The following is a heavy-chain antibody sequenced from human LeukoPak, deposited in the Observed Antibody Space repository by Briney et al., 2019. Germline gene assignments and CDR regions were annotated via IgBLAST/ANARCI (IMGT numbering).Heavy chain of an antibody. Sequence: GASVKVSCKASGYTFTGYYMHWVRQAPGPGLEWMGWINPNSGGTNYAQKFQGRVTMTRDTSISTAYMELSRLRSDDTAVYYCAREVSGYGNWFDPWGQGTLVTVSS. V-gene: IGHV1-2*02. D-gene: IGHD5-18*01. CDR1: GYTFTGYY. J-gene: IGHJ5*02. CDR3: AREVSGYGNWFDP. CDR2: INPNSGGT.